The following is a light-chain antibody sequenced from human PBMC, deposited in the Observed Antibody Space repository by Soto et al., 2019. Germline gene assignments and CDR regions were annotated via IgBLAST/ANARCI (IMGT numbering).Light chain of an antibody. CDR3: GTWDDSLSGVV. Sequence: QSVLTQPPSASGTPGQRVTISCSGSSSNIGSNYVYWYQQLPGTAPKLLIYRNNQRPSGVPDRFSGSKSGTSASLAISGLRSEDEAHYYCGTWDDSLSGVVFGGGTKLTVL. V-gene: IGLV1-47*01. CDR2: RNN. J-gene: IGLJ2*01. CDR1: SSNIGSNY.